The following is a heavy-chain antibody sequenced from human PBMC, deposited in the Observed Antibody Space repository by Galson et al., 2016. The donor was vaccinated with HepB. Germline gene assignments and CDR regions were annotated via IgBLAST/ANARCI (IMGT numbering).Heavy chain of an antibody. J-gene: IGHJ4*02. CDR3: AKDRSGRFYFPSGDLDY. Sequence: SLRLSCAASGFTFRNYAMSWVRQAPGKGLEWVSGISGSGGSTFYADSVKGRFTISRDNSKNTVFLQMNSLRAEDTAVYYCAKDRSGRFYFPSGDLDYWGQGALVTVSS. CDR1: GFTFRNYA. V-gene: IGHV3-23*01. CDR2: ISGSGGST. D-gene: IGHD2/OR15-2a*01.